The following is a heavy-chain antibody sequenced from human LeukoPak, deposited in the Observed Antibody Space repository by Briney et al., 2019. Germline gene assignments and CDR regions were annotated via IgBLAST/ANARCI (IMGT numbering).Heavy chain of an antibody. D-gene: IGHD5-18*01. J-gene: IGHJ4*02. CDR3: VSPRGFSYGYFDY. Sequence: MPSETLSLTCTVSGGSITSNYWSWIRQPPGERLEHIGYIHYSADSNNNPSLKSRVTMSMDTSKNQFSLTLGSVSATDTAVYYCVSPRGFSYGYFDYWGQGTLVTVSS. V-gene: IGHV4-59*08. CDR1: GGSITSNY. CDR2: IHYSADS.